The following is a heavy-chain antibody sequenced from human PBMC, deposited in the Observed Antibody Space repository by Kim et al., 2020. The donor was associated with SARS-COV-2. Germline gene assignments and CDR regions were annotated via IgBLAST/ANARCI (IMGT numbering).Heavy chain of an antibody. V-gene: IGHV5-51*01. D-gene: IGHD3-22*01. CDR3: ARQGWYYYDSSGYYTTNYWYFDL. CDR2: IYPGDSDT. J-gene: IGHJ2*01. Sequence: GESLKISCKGSGYSFTSYWIGWVRQMPGKGLEWMGIIYPGDSDTRYSPSFQGQVTISADKSISTAYLQWSSLKASDTAMYYCARQGWYYYDSSGYYTTNYWYFDLWGRGTLVTVSS. CDR1: GYSFTSYW.